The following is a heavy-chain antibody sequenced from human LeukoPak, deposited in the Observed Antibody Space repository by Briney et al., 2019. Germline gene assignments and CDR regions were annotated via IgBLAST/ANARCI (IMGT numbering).Heavy chain of an antibody. CDR2: IYTSGST. CDR1: GGSISSYY. D-gene: IGHD3-10*01. Sequence: PSETLSLTCTVSGGSISSYYWSWIRQPAGKGLEWIGRIYTSGSTNYNPSLKSRVTMSVDTSKNQFSLKLSSVTAADTAVYYCARVGYYGSGSLWFDPWGQGTLVTVSS. V-gene: IGHV4-4*07. CDR3: ARVGYYGSGSLWFDP. J-gene: IGHJ5*02.